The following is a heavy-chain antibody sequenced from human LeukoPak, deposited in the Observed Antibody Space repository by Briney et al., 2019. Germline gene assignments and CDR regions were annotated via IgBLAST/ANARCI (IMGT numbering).Heavy chain of an antibody. V-gene: IGHV4-30-4*08. J-gene: IGHJ3*02. CDR2: IYYSRST. CDR1: GGSISSGDYY. Sequence: SETLSLTCTVSGGSISSGDYYWSWIRQPPGKGLEWIGYIYYSRSTYYNPSLKSRVTISVDTSKNQFSLKLSAVTAADTAVYYCARLRGYCFNTSCYGDYAFDIWGQGTMVSVSS. CDR3: ARLRGYCFNTSCYGDYAFDI. D-gene: IGHD2-2*01.